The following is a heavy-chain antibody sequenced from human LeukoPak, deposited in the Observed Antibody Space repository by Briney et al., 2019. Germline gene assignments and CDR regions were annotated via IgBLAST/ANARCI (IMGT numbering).Heavy chain of an antibody. CDR1: GFTFSDYY. V-gene: IGHV3-11*04. J-gene: IGHJ3*02. Sequence: GGSLRLSCAASGFTFSDYYMSWIRQAPGKGLEWVSYISSSGSTIYYADSVKGRLTISRDNAKNSLYLQMNSLRAEDTAVYYCARRVIADRSAFDIWGQGTMVTVSS. D-gene: IGHD2-21*01. CDR3: ARRVIADRSAFDI. CDR2: ISSSGSTI.